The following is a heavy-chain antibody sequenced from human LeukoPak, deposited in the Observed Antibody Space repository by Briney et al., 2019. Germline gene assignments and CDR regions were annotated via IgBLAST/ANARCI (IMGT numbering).Heavy chain of an antibody. CDR3: ARWGIAVAGARNAFEI. V-gene: IGHV4-59*10. D-gene: IGHD6-19*01. CDR2: IYTSGRT. CDR1: GGSISSYD. J-gene: IGHJ3*02. Sequence: PSETLSLTCSVSGGSISSYDWGWIRQPAGKGLEWSGRIYTSGRTNYNPSLNSRVTMSVDTSKNQFSLKLSSVTAADTAVYYCARWGIAVAGARNAFEIWGQGTMVTVPS.